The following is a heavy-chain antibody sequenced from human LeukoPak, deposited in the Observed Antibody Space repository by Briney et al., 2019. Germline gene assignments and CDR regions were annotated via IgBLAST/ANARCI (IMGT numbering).Heavy chain of an antibody. J-gene: IGHJ4*02. CDR3: ARDSPGYLAYDS. CDR1: GFTFSTYW. Sequence: GGSLRLSCAASGFTFSTYWMTWVRQAPGKGPEWVANIIEDGSVTYYVDSVKGRFTISRDNAKNSLYLQMNSLRAEDTAVYYCARDSPGYLAYDSWGQGTLVTVSA. V-gene: IGHV3-7*04. D-gene: IGHD6-13*01. CDR2: IIEDGSVT.